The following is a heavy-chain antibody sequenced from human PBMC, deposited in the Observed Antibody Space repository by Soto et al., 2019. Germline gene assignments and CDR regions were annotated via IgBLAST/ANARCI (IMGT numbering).Heavy chain of an antibody. D-gene: IGHD2-2*01. CDR1: GFTFTSSA. CDR3: AADRNLGYCISTSCTANGMDV. Sequence: ASVKVACKASGFTFTSSAVQWVRQARGQRLEWIGWIVVGSGNTNYAQKFQERVTITRDMSTSTAYMELSSLRSEDTAVYYCAADRNLGYCISTSCTANGMDVWGQGTTVTVYS. J-gene: IGHJ6*02. V-gene: IGHV1-58*01. CDR2: IVVGSGNT.